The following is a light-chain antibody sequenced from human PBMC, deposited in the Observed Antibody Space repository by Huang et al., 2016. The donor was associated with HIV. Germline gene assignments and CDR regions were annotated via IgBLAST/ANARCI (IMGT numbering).Light chain of an antibody. CDR3: QQSGASLT. CDR1: QTVTNNY. Sequence: DIVSTQSPGTLSLSPGERATLSCRASQTVTNNYLAWYQHKPGQPPRLLIFDASKRASGVSDRIGGSGAGAYFTLTSSILQAEYVAVYYCQQSGASLTFGGGTKVEIK. J-gene: IGKJ4*01. CDR2: DAS. V-gene: IGKV3-20*01.